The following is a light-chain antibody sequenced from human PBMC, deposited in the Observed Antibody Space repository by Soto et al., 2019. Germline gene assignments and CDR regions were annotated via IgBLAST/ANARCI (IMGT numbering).Light chain of an antibody. V-gene: IGKV3-20*01. CDR3: QQYGSSPET. J-gene: IGKJ1*01. Sequence: EITLSPSPGTLSLSAGERATLSCRPSQSVSSSYLAWYQQKPGQAPRLLIYGASSRATGIPDRFSGSGSGTEFTLTISRLEPEDFAVYYCQQYGSSPETFGQGTKVDIK. CDR1: QSVSSSY. CDR2: GAS.